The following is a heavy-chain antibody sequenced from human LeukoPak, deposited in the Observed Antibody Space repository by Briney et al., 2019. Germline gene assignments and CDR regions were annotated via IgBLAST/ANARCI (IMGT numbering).Heavy chain of an antibody. CDR1: RFTFSSYS. J-gene: IGHJ6*03. V-gene: IGHV3-21*01. Sequence: GGSLRLSCAASRFTFSSYSMNWVRQAPGKGLEWVSSISSSSSYIYYADSVKGRFTISRDNAKNSLYLQMNSLRAEDTAVYYCAREKETLLSITMVRGLIRRHYYMDVWGKGTTVTISS. D-gene: IGHD3-10*01. CDR2: ISSSSSYI. CDR3: AREKETLLSITMVRGLIRRHYYMDV.